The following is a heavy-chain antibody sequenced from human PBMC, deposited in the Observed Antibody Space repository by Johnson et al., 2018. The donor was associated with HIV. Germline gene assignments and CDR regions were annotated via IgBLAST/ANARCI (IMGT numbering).Heavy chain of an antibody. V-gene: IGHV3-9*01. CDR1: GFTFDDYA. CDR2: ISWNSGSI. J-gene: IGHJ3*02. CDR3: ARGAMGAFDI. D-gene: IGHD1-26*01. Sequence: VQLVESGGGLVQPGRSLRLSCAASGFTFDDYAMHWVRQAPGKGLEWVSGISWNSGSIGYADSVKGRFTISRDNSKNSLYLQMNSLRAGDTAVYYCARGAMGAFDIWGQGTMVTVSS.